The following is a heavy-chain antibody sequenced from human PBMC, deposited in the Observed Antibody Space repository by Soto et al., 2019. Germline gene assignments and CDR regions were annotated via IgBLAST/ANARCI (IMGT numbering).Heavy chain of an antibody. CDR1: GGSISSGGYS. D-gene: IGHD6-19*01. J-gene: IGHJ4*02. Sequence: QLQLQESGSGLVKPSQTLSLTCAVSGGSISSGGYSWSWIRQPPGKGLEWIGYIYHSGSTYYNPSLKSRVTISVDRSKNQFSMKLSAVTAADTAVYYCARAGGLGAVAADYWGQGTLVTVSS. CDR3: ARAGGLGAVAADY. CDR2: IYHSGST. V-gene: IGHV4-30-2*01.